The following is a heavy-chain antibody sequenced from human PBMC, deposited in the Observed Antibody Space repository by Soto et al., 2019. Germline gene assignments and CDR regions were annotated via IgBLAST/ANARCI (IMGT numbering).Heavy chain of an antibody. J-gene: IGHJ6*02. D-gene: IGHD2-2*01. CDR3: ATSPLVPHYYYYGMDV. CDR2: ISGSGGSA. V-gene: IGHV3-23*01. CDR1: GFTFSSYA. Sequence: GGSLRLSCAASGFTFSSYAMSWVRQAPGKGLEWVSAISGSGGSAYYADSVKGRFTISRDNSKNTLYLQMNSLRAEDTAVYYCATSPLVPHYYYYGMDVWGQGTTVTVSS.